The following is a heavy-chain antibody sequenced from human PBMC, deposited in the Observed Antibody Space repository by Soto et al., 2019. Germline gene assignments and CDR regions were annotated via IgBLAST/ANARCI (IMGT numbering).Heavy chain of an antibody. CDR2: ISGSGGST. V-gene: IGHV3-23*01. J-gene: IGHJ6*02. D-gene: IGHD3-10*01. CDR3: AKDYYHGSGSYYGDYYGMDV. Sequence: EVQLLESGGGLAQPGGSLRLSCAASGFTFNNYAMTWVRQAPGKGLEWVSAISGSGGSTYYADSVRGRFTISRDNSKSTLYLQINSLRAEDTAIYYCAKDYYHGSGSYYGDYYGMDVWGQGTTVTVSS. CDR1: GFTFNNYA.